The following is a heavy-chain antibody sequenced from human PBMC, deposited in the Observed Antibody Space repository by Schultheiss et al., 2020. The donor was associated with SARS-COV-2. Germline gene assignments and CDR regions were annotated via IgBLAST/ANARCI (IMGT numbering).Heavy chain of an antibody. D-gene: IGHD3-3*01. J-gene: IGHJ6*03. Sequence: SETLSLTCTVSGGSISSYYWSWIRQPAGKGLEWIGRIYTSGSTNYNPSLKSRVTMSVDTSKNQFSLKLSSVTAADTAVYYCARVSANFGYYYYMDVWGKGTTVTVSS. CDR1: GGSISSYY. CDR3: ARVSANFGYYYYMDV. CDR2: IYTSGST. V-gene: IGHV4-4*07.